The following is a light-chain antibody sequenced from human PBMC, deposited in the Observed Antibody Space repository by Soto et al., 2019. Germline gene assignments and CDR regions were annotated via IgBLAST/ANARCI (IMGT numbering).Light chain of an antibody. V-gene: IGKV3-20*01. CDR2: GAS. Sequence: EVVLTQSPGSLSLSPGQRATLSCRASQSVDSTFFAWYQKKHGQAPGLLVYGASKRDTGIPDRFSGRGSGTDFTLIISRLEPEDFAVYYCQQYMSSVTFGQGTKVEIK. CDR1: QSVDSTF. J-gene: IGKJ1*01. CDR3: QQYMSSVT.